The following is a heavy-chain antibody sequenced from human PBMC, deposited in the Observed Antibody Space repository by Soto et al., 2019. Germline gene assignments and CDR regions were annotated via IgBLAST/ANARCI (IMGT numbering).Heavy chain of an antibody. D-gene: IGHD2-21*02. CDR3: AREDDGGDRDYYGLDV. J-gene: IGHJ6*02. V-gene: IGHV4-30-4*08. Sequence: WTWIRQSPGKGLEWIGYIHYSGSIMYNPSFKSRVTISVDTSKNQFSLQLSSVTAADTAVYFCAREDDGGDRDYYGLDVLGQGTTVTVSS. CDR2: IHYSGSI.